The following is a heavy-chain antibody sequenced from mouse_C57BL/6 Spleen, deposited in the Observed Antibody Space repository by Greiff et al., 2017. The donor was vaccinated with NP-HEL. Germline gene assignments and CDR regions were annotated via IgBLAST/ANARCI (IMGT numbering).Heavy chain of an antibody. Sequence: EVQLQQSGAELVRPGASVKLSCTASGFNIKDDYMHWVKQRPEQGLEWIGWIDPENGDTEYASKFQGKATITADTSSNTAYLQLSSLTSEDTAVYYCTVITTVVAPGAYWGQGTLVTVSA. V-gene: IGHV14-4*01. D-gene: IGHD1-1*01. CDR3: TVITTVVAPGAY. CDR1: GFNIKDDY. J-gene: IGHJ3*01. CDR2: IDPENGDT.